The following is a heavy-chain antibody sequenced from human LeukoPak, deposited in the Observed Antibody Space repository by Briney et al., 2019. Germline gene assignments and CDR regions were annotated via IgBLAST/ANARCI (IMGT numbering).Heavy chain of an antibody. Sequence: GGSLRLSCAASGFTFSSHWMKHDGSEKYYVDSVKGRFTISRDNAKNSLYLQMNSLRAEDTAVYYCARVSSKATVRGLITKKNYYYYYMDVWGKGTTVTISS. J-gene: IGHJ6*03. CDR3: ARVSSKATVRGLITKKNYYYYYMDV. CDR1: GFTFSSHW. CDR2: HDGSEK. D-gene: IGHD3-10*01. V-gene: IGHV3-7*01.